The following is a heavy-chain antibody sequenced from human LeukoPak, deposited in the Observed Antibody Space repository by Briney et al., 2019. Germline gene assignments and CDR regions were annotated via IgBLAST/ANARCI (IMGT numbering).Heavy chain of an antibody. CDR3: AREEMATRIQLDY. V-gene: IGHV1-69*04. CDR2: IIPILGIA. J-gene: IGHJ4*02. CDR1: GGTFSSYA. Sequence: SVTVSCKASGGTFSSYAISWVRQAPGQGLEWMGRIIPILGIANYAQKFQGSVTITAEKSTSTAYMKLSSLRSEDTAVYYCAREEMATRIQLDYWGQGTLVTVSS. D-gene: IGHD5-24*01.